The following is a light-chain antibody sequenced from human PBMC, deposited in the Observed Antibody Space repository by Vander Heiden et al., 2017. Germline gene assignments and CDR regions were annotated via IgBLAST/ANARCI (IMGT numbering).Light chain of an antibody. CDR1: SIEDKS. V-gene: IGLV3-21*02. Sequence: SYVLSQAPSVSVAPGQTDRITCRGNSIEDKSDHWYQQKPGQAPVLVVYNDTDRPPGIPDRFSGSNSGNTATLTITRVEAGDEADFYCQVWDSNSDHLVVFGGGTKLTVL. CDR2: NDT. CDR3: QVWDSNSDHLVV. J-gene: IGLJ2*01.